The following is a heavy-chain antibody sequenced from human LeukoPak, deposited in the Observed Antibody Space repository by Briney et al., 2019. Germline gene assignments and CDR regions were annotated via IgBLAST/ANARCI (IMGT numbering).Heavy chain of an antibody. J-gene: IGHJ3*02. CDR1: GFTFSSYA. Sequence: GGSLRLSCAASGFTFSSYAMSWVRQAPGKGLEWVSAISGSGGSTYYADSVKGRFTISRDNSKNTLYLQMNSLRAKDTAVYYCAKRSSSGYAFDIWGQGTMVTVSS. CDR3: AKRSSSGYAFDI. CDR2: ISGSGGST. V-gene: IGHV3-23*01. D-gene: IGHD6-13*01.